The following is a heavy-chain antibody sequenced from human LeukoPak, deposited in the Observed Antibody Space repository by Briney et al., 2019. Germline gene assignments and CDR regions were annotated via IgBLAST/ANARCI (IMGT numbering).Heavy chain of an antibody. V-gene: IGHV3-66*01. CDR2: IYSGGST. Sequence: GGSLRLSCAASGFTFSNYWMHWVRQAPGKGLVWDSVIYSGGSTYYADSVKGRFTISRDNSKNTLYLQMNSLRAEDTAVYYCAREGRFDPWGQGTLVTVSS. CDR3: AREGRFDP. J-gene: IGHJ5*02. CDR1: GFTFSNYW.